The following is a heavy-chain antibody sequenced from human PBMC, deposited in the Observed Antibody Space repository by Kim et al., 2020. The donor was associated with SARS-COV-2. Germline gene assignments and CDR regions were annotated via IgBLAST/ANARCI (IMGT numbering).Heavy chain of an antibody. Sequence: ASVKVSCKVSGYTLTELSMHWVRQAPGKGLEWMGGFDPEDGETIYAQKFQGRVSMTEDTSTDTAYMELSSLRSEDTAVYYCATVVAGAAGPFDYWGQGTLVTVSS. J-gene: IGHJ4*02. CDR1: GYTLTELS. D-gene: IGHD6-13*01. V-gene: IGHV1-24*01. CDR3: ATVVAGAAGPFDY. CDR2: FDPEDGET.